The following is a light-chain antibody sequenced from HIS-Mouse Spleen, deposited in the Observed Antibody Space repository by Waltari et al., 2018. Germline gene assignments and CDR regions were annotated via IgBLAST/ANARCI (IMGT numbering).Light chain of an antibody. Sequence: SYYLTQPPSVSVSPGQTARITCPGDALPHKYPYLYQQKSGQAPVLVIYEDSKRPSGIPERFSGSSSGTMATLTISGAQVEDEADYYCYSTDSSGNHRVFGGGTKLTVL. V-gene: IGLV3-10*01. CDR2: EDS. J-gene: IGLJ2*01. CDR3: YSTDSSGNHRV. CDR1: ALPHKY.